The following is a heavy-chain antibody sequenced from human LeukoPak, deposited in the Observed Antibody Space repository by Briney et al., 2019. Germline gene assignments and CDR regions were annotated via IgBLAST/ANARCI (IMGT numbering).Heavy chain of an antibody. Sequence: GGSLRLSCAASGFTFSSYWMHWVRQAPGKGLVWVSRINSDESITNYADSVKGRFTISRDNSKNTLYLQMNSLRAEDTAVYYCAKGDVTSLLYPGIHYYPDYWGQGTLVTVSS. CDR1: GFTFSSYW. V-gene: IGHV3-74*01. D-gene: IGHD2-2*02. J-gene: IGHJ4*02. CDR3: AKGDVTSLLYPGIHYYPDY. CDR2: INSDESIT.